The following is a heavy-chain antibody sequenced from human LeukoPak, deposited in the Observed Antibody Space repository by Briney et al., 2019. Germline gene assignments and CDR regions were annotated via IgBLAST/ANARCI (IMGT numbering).Heavy chain of an antibody. Sequence: PSETLSLTCTVSAGSISSSYWSWIRQPPGRGLESDGYIYYNGHTNYNPSLKSRVTTSVDTSKDQFSLKLSSVTAADTAVYYCARRKLQYCSGGSCYGGLYNWFDPWGQGTLVTVSS. CDR2: IYYNGHT. D-gene: IGHD2-15*01. CDR3: ARRKLQYCSGGSCYGGLYNWFDP. J-gene: IGHJ5*02. V-gene: IGHV4-59*08. CDR1: AGSISSSY.